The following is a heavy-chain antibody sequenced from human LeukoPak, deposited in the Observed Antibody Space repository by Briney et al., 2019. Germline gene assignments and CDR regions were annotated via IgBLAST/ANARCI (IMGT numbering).Heavy chain of an antibody. CDR2: ISYDGSDK. J-gene: IGHJ6*02. CDR3: AKDLPGQGFGYSYGLKHYYGIDV. V-gene: IGHV3-30*18. Sequence: GRSLRLSCAASGFIFRIYDMHWVRQAPGKGLEWVAVISYDGSDKYYADSLRGRFPNHRDNYQNTLYLHMNTQRAEYSPVYHCAKDLPGQGFGYSYGLKHYYGIDVWGQGTTVTVSS. CDR1: GFIFRIYD. D-gene: IGHD5-18*01.